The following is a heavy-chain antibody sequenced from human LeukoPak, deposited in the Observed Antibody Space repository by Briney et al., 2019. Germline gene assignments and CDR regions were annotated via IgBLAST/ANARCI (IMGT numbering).Heavy chain of an antibody. CDR2: ISGDGGST. J-gene: IGHJ3*02. CDR1: GFTFDDYA. V-gene: IGHV3-43*02. D-gene: IGHD3-22*01. CDR3: AKDMYYYDSSGYYHGAFDI. Sequence: PGGSLRLSCAASGFTFDDYAMHWVRQAPGKGLEWVSLISGDGGSTYYADSVKGRFTIARDNSKNSLYLQMNSLRTEDTALYYCAKDMYYYDSSGYYHGAFDIWGQGTMVTVSS.